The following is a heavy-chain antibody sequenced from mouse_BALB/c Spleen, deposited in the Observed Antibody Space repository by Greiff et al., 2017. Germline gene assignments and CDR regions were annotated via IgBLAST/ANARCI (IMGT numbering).Heavy chain of an antibody. D-gene: IGHD2-3*01. CDR1: GFTFSSYA. J-gene: IGHJ4*01. Sequence: EVHLVESGGGLVKPGGSLKLSCAASGFTFSSYAMSWVRQTPEKRLEWVASISSGGSTYYPDSVKGRFTISRDNARNILYLQMSSLRSEDTAMYYCARLGDGSSLYYAMDYWGQGTSVTVSS. CDR2: ISSGGST. V-gene: IGHV5-6-5*01. CDR3: ARLGDGSSLYYAMDY.